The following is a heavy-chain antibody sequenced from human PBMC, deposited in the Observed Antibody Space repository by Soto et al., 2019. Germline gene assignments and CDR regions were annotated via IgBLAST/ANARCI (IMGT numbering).Heavy chain of an antibody. CDR3: VRDSRTGCSSINCYMH. CDR2: IWHTGRP. Sequence: QLQLRESGPGLVQPSGTLSLTCDVSGDSLTNNHWWSWVRQAPGKGLEWIGEIWHTGRPNYNPSLNSRVAISIYISKNQFSLKLSSVTAADTAVYYCVRDSRTGCSSINCYMHWGQGTLVTVSS. J-gene: IGHJ4*02. V-gene: IGHV4-4*02. D-gene: IGHD2-15*01. CDR1: GDSLTNNHW.